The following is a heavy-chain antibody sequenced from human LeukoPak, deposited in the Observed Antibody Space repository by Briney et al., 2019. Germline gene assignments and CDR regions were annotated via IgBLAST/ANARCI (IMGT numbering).Heavy chain of an antibody. CDR2: MNPNSGNT. D-gene: IGHD6-13*01. CDR1: GYTFTSYD. J-gene: IGHJ5*02. Sequence: ASVKVSCKASGYTFTSYDINWVRQATGQGLEWMGWMNPNSGNTGYAQKFQGRVTMTRNTSISTAYMELSSLRSEDTAVYYCARGAKLPSRWTAAGSSRWFDPWGQGTLVTVSS. CDR3: ARGAKLPSRWTAAGSSRWFDP. V-gene: IGHV1-8*01.